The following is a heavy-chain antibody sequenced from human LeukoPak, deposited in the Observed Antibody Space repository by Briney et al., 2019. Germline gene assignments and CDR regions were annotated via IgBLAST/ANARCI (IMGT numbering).Heavy chain of an antibody. Sequence: KASETLSLTCTVSGGSISSYCWSWIRQPAGKGLEWIGRIYTSGSTNYNPSLKSRVTISVDTSKNQFSLKLSSVTAADTAVYYCARGRIQLWQSLPVFDYWGQGTLVTVSS. J-gene: IGHJ4*02. CDR3: ARGRIQLWQSLPVFDY. CDR1: GGSISSYC. D-gene: IGHD5-18*01. V-gene: IGHV4-4*07. CDR2: IYTSGST.